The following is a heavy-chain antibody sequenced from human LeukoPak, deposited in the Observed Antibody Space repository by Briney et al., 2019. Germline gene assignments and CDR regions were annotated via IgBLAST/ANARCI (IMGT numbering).Heavy chain of an antibody. CDR1: GFTFSSCG. J-gene: IGHJ4*02. CDR2: IRYDGSNK. D-gene: IGHD3-3*01. Sequence: GGSLRLSCAASGFTFSSCGMHWVRQAPGKGLEWVAFIRYDGSNKYYADSVKGRFTISRDNSKNTLYLQMNSLRAEDTAVYYCAKSHSLEWLFIFDYWGQGTLVTVSS. CDR3: AKSHSLEWLFIFDY. V-gene: IGHV3-30*02.